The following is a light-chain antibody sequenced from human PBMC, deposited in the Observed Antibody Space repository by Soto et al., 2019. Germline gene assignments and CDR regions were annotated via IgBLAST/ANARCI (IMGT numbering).Light chain of an antibody. CDR2: GSS. CDR3: QQYGSSRT. Sequence: EIVMTQSPATLSVSPGERATLSCRASQSVSIKLAWFQQKPGQAPRLLIYGSSNRPSGIPDRFSGGGSRTDFTLTISRLEPEDFAVYYCQQYGSSRTFGQGTKVDIK. V-gene: IGKV3-20*01. J-gene: IGKJ1*01. CDR1: QSVSIK.